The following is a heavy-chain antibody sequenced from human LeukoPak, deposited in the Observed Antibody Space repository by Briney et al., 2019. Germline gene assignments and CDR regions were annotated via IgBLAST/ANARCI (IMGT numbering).Heavy chain of an antibody. CDR1: GFTFSIYG. CDR3: ARGGAARPDF. CDR2: IRTGGDST. Sequence: GGSLRLSCAASGFTFSIYGMSWVRQAPGKGLEWVSAIRTGGDSTYYADSVKGRFTISRDNAKNSLYLQMNRLRVEDTAVYYCARGGAARPDFWGQGTLVTVSS. V-gene: IGHV3-23*01. D-gene: IGHD6-6*01. J-gene: IGHJ4*02.